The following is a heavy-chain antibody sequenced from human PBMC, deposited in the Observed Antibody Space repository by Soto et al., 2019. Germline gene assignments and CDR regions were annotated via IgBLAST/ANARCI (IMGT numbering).Heavy chain of an antibody. J-gene: IGHJ3*02. D-gene: IGHD2-2*02. CDR2: IRSKANSYAT. V-gene: IGHV3-73*01. CDR3: TRLRGRAAIFRAFDI. Sequence: GGSLRLSCAASGFTFSGSAMHWVRQASGKGLEWVGRIRSKANSYATAYAASVKGRFTISRDDSKNTAYLQMNSLKTEDTAVYYCTRLRGRAAIFRAFDIWGQGTMVTVSS. CDR1: GFTFSGSA.